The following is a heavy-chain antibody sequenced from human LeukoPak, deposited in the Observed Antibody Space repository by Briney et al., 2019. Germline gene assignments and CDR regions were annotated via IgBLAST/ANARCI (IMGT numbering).Heavy chain of an antibody. V-gene: IGHV3-43*02. CDR3: VKEPHYYDRSGHF. CDR2: IGGDGGST. Sequence: GGSLRLSCAASGFTFDDYAMHWVRQAPGKGLEWVSLIGGDGGSTYYADSVKGRFTISRDNSKNSLFLQMKSLRTDDTALYYCVKEPHYYDRSGHFWGQGVLVTVSS. D-gene: IGHD3-22*01. CDR1: GFTFDDYA. J-gene: IGHJ4*02.